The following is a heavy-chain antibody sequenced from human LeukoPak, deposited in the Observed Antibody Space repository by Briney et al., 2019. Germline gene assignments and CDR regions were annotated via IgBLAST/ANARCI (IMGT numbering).Heavy chain of an antibody. D-gene: IGHD3-9*01. J-gene: IGHJ3*02. CDR1: GGSISSSNW. V-gene: IGHV4-4*02. Sequence: PSGTLSLTCAVSGGSISSSNWWTWVRQPPGKGLEWIGEIYPGGSTNYNPSLKSRVTTSVDKSKNQFSLKLSSVTAADTAVYYCARRTAPFDWLLFAFDIWGQGTMVTVSS. CDR3: ARRTAPFDWLLFAFDI. CDR2: IYPGGST.